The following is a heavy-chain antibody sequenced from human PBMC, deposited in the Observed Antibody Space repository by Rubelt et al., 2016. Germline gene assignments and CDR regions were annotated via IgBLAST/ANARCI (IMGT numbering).Heavy chain of an antibody. CDR3: ARLVVTPRLGLDY. CDR2: IYSNGNT. V-gene: IGHV4-39*02. CDR1: GGSLSNSLHY. Sequence: QLQLRESGPGVVKPSETLSLTCSVSGGSLSNSLHYWGWIRQPPRKGLEWIGSIYSNGNTYYVPSLMSRLTISVDTPKNSRSRKLGSGTAADTAVYYCARLVVTPRLGLDYWGQGTLVTVSS. J-gene: IGHJ4*02. D-gene: IGHD2-21*02.